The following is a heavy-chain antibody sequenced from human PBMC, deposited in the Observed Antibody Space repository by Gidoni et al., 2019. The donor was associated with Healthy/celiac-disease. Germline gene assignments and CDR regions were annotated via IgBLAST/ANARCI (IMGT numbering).Heavy chain of an antibody. CDR2: ISYDGSNK. Sequence: QVQLVESGGGVVQPGRSLRLSCAASGFTFSSYAMHWVRQAPGKGLKWVAVISYDGSNKYYADSVKGRFTISRDNSKNTLYLQMNSLRAEDTAVYYCASGGTITIFGVAFHYFDYWGQGTLVTVSS. D-gene: IGHD3-3*01. J-gene: IGHJ4*02. CDR1: GFTFSSYA. V-gene: IGHV3-30-3*01. CDR3: ASGGTITIFGVAFHYFDY.